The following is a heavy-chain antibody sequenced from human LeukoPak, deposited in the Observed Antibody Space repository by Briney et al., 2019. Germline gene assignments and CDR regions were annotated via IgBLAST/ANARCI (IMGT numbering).Heavy chain of an antibody. CDR2: IHNSGRT. V-gene: IGHV4-59*08. CDR1: GGSVSSYY. J-gene: IGHJ4*02. Sequence: SETLSLTCSVSGGSVSSYYWSWIRQSPGKGLEWIGYIHNSGRTNYNPSLKSRVTVFVDTSKNQVSLGLSSVTAADTAVYYCARHGTISSESYFDYWGQGALVTVSS. D-gene: IGHD1-14*01. CDR3: ARHGTISSESYFDY.